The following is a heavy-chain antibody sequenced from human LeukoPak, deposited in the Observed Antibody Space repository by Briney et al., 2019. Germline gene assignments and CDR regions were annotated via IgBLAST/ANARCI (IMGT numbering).Heavy chain of an antibody. CDR3: AKDGYHYDSSPDDY. CDR2: ISGSGGST. D-gene: IGHD3-22*01. J-gene: IGHJ4*02. CDR1: GSTVSSNY. Sequence: GGSLRLSCAASGSTVSSNYMSWVRQAPGKGLEWVSAISGSGGSTYYADSVKGRFTISRDNSKNTLYLQMNSLRAEDTAVYYCAKDGYHYDSSPDDYWGQGTLVTVSS. V-gene: IGHV3-23*01.